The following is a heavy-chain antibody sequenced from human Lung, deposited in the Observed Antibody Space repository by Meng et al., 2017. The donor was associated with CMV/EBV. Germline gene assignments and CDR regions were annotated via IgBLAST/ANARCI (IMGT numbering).Heavy chain of an antibody. CDR1: GGTFSSYA. CDR2: IIPILGIA. D-gene: IGHD6-13*01. V-gene: IGHV1-69*10. J-gene: IGHJ6*02. CDR3: ARDRGGWQHQLVRYYYGMDV. Sequence: SVKVSXKASGGTFSSYAISWVRQAPGQGLEWMGGIIPILGIANYAQKFQGRVTITADKSTSTAYMELSSLRSEDTAVYYCARDRGGWQHQLVRYYYGMDVWGQAXTVTVSS.